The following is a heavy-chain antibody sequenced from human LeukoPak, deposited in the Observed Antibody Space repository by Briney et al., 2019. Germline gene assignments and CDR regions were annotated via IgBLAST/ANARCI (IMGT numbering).Heavy chain of an antibody. CDR3: ASSRRGTHIVATIYY. V-gene: IGHV3-30-3*01. Sequence: GGSLRLSCAASGFTFSSYAMHWVRQAPGKGLEWVAVISYDGSNKYYADSVKGRFTISRDNSKNTLYLQMNSLRAKDTAVYYCASSRRGTHIVATIYYWGQGTLVTVSS. J-gene: IGHJ4*02. CDR1: GFTFSSYA. CDR2: ISYDGSNK. D-gene: IGHD5-12*01.